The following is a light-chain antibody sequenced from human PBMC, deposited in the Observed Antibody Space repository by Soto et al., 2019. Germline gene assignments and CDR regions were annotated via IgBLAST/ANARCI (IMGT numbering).Light chain of an antibody. CDR3: AAWDDSLNGYV. CDR1: SSNIGSNT. CDR2: GDN. J-gene: IGLJ1*01. Sequence: QSVLTHPPSASGTPGQRVTISCSGSSSNIGSNTVNWYQQLPGTAPKVLIYGDNQRPSGVPDRFSGSKSGSSASLAISGLHSEDEADYYCAAWDDSLNGYVFGTGTKVNVL. V-gene: IGLV1-44*01.